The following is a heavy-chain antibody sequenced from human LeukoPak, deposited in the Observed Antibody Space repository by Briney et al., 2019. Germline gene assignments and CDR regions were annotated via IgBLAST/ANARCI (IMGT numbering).Heavy chain of an antibody. Sequence: GESLKISCKGSGYSFTSYWIGWGRQMPGKGLEGMGIIYPGDSDTRYSPSFQGQVTISADKSISTAYLQWSSLKASDTAMYYCARHERSSYGDYWYWGQGTLVTVSS. J-gene: IGHJ4*02. V-gene: IGHV5-51*01. CDR3: ARHERSSYGDYWY. CDR2: IYPGDSDT. CDR1: GYSFTSYW. D-gene: IGHD4-17*01.